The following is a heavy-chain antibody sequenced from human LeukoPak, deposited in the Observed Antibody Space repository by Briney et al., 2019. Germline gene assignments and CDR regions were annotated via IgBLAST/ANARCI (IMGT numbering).Heavy chain of an antibody. D-gene: IGHD5-18*01. CDR2: INPNSGGT. V-gene: IGHV1-2*02. J-gene: IGHJ3*02. CDR1: GYTFTGYY. CDR3: APMAMVNSPEDDAFDI. Sequence: GASVKVSCKASGYTFTGYYMHWVRQAPGQGLEWMGWINPNSGGTNYAQKFQGRVTMTRDTSISTAYMELSRLRSDDTAVYYCAPMAMVNSPEDDAFDIWGQGTMVTVSS.